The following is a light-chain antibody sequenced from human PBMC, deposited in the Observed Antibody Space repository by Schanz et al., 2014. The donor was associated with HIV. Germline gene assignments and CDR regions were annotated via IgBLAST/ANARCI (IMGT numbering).Light chain of an antibody. V-gene: IGLV2-14*03. Sequence: QSALTQPASVSGSPGQSITISCTGTSSDVGADNSVSWYQQHPGRAPRLLVYDVTYRPSGVSNRFSGSKSGTSASLAISGLHSEDEADYHCAAWDDSLNGRVFGGGTKLTVL. J-gene: IGLJ2*01. CDR3: AAWDDSLNGRV. CDR2: DVT. CDR1: SSDVGADNS.